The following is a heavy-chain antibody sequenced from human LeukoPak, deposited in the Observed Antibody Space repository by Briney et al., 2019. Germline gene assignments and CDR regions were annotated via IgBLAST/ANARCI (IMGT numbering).Heavy chain of an antibody. V-gene: IGHV1-69*06. J-gene: IGHJ5*02. CDR3: ARDWPYDILTGESYNWFDP. CDR1: GFTFTGYY. Sequence: ASVKVSCKASGFTFTGYYMHWVRQAPGQGLEWMGGIIPIFGTANYAQKFQGRVTITADKSTSTAYMELSSLRSEDTAVYYCARDWPYDILTGESYNWFDPWGQGTLVTVSS. D-gene: IGHD3-9*01. CDR2: IIPIFGTA.